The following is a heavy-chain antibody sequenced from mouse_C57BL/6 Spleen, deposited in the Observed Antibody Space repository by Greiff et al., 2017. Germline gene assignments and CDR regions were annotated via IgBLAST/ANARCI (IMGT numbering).Heavy chain of an antibody. J-gene: IGHJ4*01. CDR3: ASGRDYAMDY. CDR1: GYSFTGYY. CDR2: INPSTGGT. Sequence: EVKLQESGPELVKPGASVKISCKASGYSFTGYYMNWVKQSPEKSLEWIGEINPSTGGTTYNQKFKAKATLTVDKSSSTAYMQLKSLTSEDSAVYYCASGRDYAMDYWGQGTSVTVSS. V-gene: IGHV1-42*01.